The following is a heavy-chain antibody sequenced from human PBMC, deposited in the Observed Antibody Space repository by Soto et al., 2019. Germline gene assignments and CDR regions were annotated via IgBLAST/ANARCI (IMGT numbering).Heavy chain of an antibody. J-gene: IGHJ4*02. V-gene: IGHV4-59*01. CDR1: GGYINTYY. CDR2: ISHSGST. Sequence: SSETLSLTCTVSGGYINTYYCTFIRHPPGKGLEWIGYISHSGSTNYNSSLKSRLTISVDTSKKQFSLKLGSVTAADTAVYYCARANTAMLYFDYWGQGILVTVSS. D-gene: IGHD5-18*01. CDR3: ARANTAMLYFDY.